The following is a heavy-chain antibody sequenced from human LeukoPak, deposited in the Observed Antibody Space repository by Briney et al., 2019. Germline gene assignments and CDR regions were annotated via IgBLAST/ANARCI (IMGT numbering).Heavy chain of an antibody. CDR1: GYTFTSYA. J-gene: IGHJ4*02. V-gene: IGHV3-23*01. CDR2: ISGSGGST. CDR3: AKTRYYYDSSGYYGYDY. D-gene: IGHD3-22*01. Sequence: SCKASGYTFTSYAMSWVRQAPGKGLEWVSAISGSGGSTYYADSVKGRFTISRDNSKNTLYLQMNSLRAEDTAVYYCAKTRYYYDSSGYYGYDYWGQGTLVTVSS.